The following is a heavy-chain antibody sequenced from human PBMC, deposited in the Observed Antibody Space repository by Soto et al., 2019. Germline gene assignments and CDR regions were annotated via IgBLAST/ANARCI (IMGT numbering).Heavy chain of an antibody. CDR1: GGTFSRYA. CDR3: ARDKGIRPTLRITIFGVVIQQDYYGMDV. CDR2: IIPIFGTA. V-gene: IGHV1-69*13. Sequence: SVKVSCKASGGTFSRYAISWVRQAPGQGLEWMGGIIPIFGTANYAQKFQGRVTITADESTSTAYMELSSLRSEDTAVYYCARDKGIRPTLRITIFGVVIQQDYYGMDVWGQGTTVTVSS. D-gene: IGHD3-3*01. J-gene: IGHJ6*02.